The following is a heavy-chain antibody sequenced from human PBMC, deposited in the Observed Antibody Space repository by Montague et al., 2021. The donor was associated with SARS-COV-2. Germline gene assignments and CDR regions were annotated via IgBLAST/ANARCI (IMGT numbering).Heavy chain of an antibody. CDR2: IKQDGSEK. D-gene: IGHD6-13*01. J-gene: IGHJ6*02. Sequence: SLRLSCAASGFTFSSYWMSWVRQAPGKGLEWVANIKQDGSEKYYVDSVKGRFTISRDNAKNSLYLQMNSLGAEDTAVYYCARDGVAAAGGWYYYGMDVWGQGTTVTVSS. V-gene: IGHV3-7*01. CDR3: ARDGVAAAGGWYYYGMDV. CDR1: GFTFSSYW.